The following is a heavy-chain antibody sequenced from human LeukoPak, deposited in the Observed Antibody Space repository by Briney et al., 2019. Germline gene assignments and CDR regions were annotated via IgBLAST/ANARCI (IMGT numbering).Heavy chain of an antibody. CDR1: GFTFSSHA. CDR2: ISYDGSIK. CDR3: ARDRSRNYSCDY. V-gene: IGHV3-30-3*01. Sequence: GGSLRLSCAASGFTFSSHAMHWVRQAPGKGLEWVAFISYDGSIKYYADSVKGRFTISRDNSKNTLYLQMSSLRTEDTAVYYCARDRSRNYSCDYWGQGPLVSVPS. D-gene: IGHD2-2*01. J-gene: IGHJ4*02.